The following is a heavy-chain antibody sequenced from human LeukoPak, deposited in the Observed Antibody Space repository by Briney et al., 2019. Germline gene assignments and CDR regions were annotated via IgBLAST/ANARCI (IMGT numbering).Heavy chain of an antibody. CDR1: GFTFSSYG. CDR3: ARDGSGSYYFDY. D-gene: IGHD1-26*01. J-gene: IGHJ4*02. V-gene: IGHV3-30*03. CDR2: ISYDGSNK. Sequence: GGSLRLSCAASGFTFSSYGMHWVRQAPGKGLEWVAVISYDGSNKYYADSVKGRFTISRDNSKNTLYLQMNSLRAEDTAVYYCARDGSGSYYFDYWGQGTLVTVSS.